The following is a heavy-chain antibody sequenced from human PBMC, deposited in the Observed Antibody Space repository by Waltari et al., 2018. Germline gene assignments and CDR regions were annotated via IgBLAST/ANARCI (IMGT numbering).Heavy chain of an antibody. V-gene: IGHV4-39*02. CDR3: ARELGYSSSPPSVYYYYGMDV. D-gene: IGHD6-13*01. J-gene: IGHJ6*02. Sequence: QLQLQESGPGLVKPSETLSLTCTVSGGSISSSSYYWGWIRQPPGKGLEWIGSIYYRGSTYYNPSLKGRGTISVDTSKNQFSLKLSSVTAEDTAVYYCARELGYSSSPPSVYYYYGMDVWGQGTTVTVSS. CDR1: GGSISSSSYY. CDR2: IYYRGST.